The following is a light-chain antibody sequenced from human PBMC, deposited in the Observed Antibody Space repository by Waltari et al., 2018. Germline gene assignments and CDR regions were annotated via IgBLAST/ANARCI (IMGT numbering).Light chain of an antibody. CDR2: ATS. CDR3: QQFGGSPMYT. CDR1: RIVANTY. J-gene: IGKJ2*01. Sequence: EVVLTQSPGTLSLSPGERATLSCRASRIVANTYLAGYQQKFGQAPRLLIYATSPRATDIPERFTGSGSGTDFTLTIDMLEPGDSAVYYCQQFGGSPMYTFGQGTKLEV. V-gene: IGKV3-20*01.